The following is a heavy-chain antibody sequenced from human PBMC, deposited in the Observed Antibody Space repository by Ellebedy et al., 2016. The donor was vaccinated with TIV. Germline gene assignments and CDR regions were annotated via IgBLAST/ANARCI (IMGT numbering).Heavy chain of an antibody. Sequence: GESLKISCAASGFSFSSYEMNWVRQAPGKGLEWVSYISSSGSTKHYADSVKGRFTISRDNAKNSLYLQMNSLRAEDTAIYYCARSPATPYYYYGMDVWGQGTTVTVSS. CDR1: GFSFSSYE. CDR2: ISSSGSTK. J-gene: IGHJ6*02. D-gene: IGHD2-15*01. V-gene: IGHV3-48*03. CDR3: ARSPATPYYYYGMDV.